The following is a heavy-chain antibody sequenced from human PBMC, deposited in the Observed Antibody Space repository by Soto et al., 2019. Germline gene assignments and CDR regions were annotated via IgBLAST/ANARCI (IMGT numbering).Heavy chain of an antibody. CDR1: GFTFSSYG. V-gene: IGHV3-33*01. Sequence: PGGSLRLSCAASGFTFSSYGMHWVRQAPGKGLEWVAVIWYDGSNKYYADSVKGRFTISRDNSKNTLYLQMNSLRAEDTAVYYCARDPGDSSGYDYLVPYYYGMDVWGQGTTVTVSS. D-gene: IGHD3-22*01. J-gene: IGHJ6*02. CDR2: IWYDGSNK. CDR3: ARDPGDSSGYDYLVPYYYGMDV.